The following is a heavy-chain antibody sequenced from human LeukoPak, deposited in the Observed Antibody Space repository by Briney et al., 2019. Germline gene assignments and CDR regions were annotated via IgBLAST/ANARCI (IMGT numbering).Heavy chain of an antibody. CDR1: SGSFSDYS. D-gene: IGHD6-19*01. CDR3: AKVGQWMD. Sequence: PETLSLTCAVSSGSFSDYSGAWIRQPPGKGLEWIADIDHLGNTKYNPSLAKYNPSLKSRVTVSVDTSKRQFSLKMNSVTAADSAIYYCAKVGQWMDGGGGTLVTVSS. J-gene: IGHJ4*02. CDR2: IDHLGNTKYNPSLA. V-gene: IGHV4-34*01.